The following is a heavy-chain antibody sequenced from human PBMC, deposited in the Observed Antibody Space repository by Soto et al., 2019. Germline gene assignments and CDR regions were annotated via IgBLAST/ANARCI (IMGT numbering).Heavy chain of an antibody. D-gene: IGHD3-3*01. CDR3: ARPIFGVVPGLTGHYYGIDV. CDR2: IIPIFGTA. V-gene: IGHV1-69*13. J-gene: IGHJ6*02. CDR1: GGSFSSYA. Sequence: ASVKVSCKASGGSFSSYAISWVRQAPGQGLEWMGGIIPIFGTANYAQKFQGRVTITADESTSTAYMELSSLRSEDTAVYYCARPIFGVVPGLTGHYYGIDVWGQGTTVTVSS.